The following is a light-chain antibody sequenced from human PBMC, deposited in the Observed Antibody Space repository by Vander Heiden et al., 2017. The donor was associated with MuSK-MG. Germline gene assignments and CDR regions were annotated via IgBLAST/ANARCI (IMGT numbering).Light chain of an antibody. CDR1: QDISDY. V-gene: IGKV1-16*02. Sequence: DIQMTQSPSSLSASVGDRVTITCRATQDISDYLAWFRQKPGKAPESLIFGASRLQSGVPSKFSGTGSGTDFTPTISSLQPEDFATYYCQQYRTYPYTFGQGTKLDIK. CDR2: GAS. J-gene: IGKJ2*01. CDR3: QQYRTYPYT.